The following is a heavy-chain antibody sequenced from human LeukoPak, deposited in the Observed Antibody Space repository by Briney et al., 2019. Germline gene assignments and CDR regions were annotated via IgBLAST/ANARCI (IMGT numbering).Heavy chain of an antibody. V-gene: IGHV4-34*01. D-gene: IGHD5-12*01. CDR1: VESFSPYY. CDR2: INHSRST. J-gene: IGHJ4*02. CDR3: AIPREGLRNLRAFDY. Sequence: SETLSLTCTVYVESFSPYYWSCLRQSPDKGREGVGEINHSRSTNYDPSLKSRVTISVETSKNQFSLKLSSVTAADTAVYYCAIPREGLRNLRAFDYWGQGTLVTVSS.